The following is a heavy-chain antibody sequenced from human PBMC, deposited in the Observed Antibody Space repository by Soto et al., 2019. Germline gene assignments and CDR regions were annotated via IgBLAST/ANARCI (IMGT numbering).Heavy chain of an antibody. D-gene: IGHD2-15*01. Sequence: QVQLVESGGGVVQPGRSLRLSCAASGFTFSSYAMHWVRQAPGKGLEWVAGISYDGSNKYYADSVKGRFTISRDNSKNPLYLQMNSLRAEDTAVYYCARDGGGYCSGGSCYGDWFDPWCQGTLVTVSS. V-gene: IGHV3-30-3*01. CDR3: ARDGGGYCSGGSCYGDWFDP. CDR2: ISYDGSNK. CDR1: GFTFSSYA. J-gene: IGHJ5*02.